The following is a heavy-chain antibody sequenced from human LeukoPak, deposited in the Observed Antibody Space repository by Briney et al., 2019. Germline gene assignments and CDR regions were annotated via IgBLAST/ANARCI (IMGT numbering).Heavy chain of an antibody. CDR3: ARSTMAPACMDV. CDR2: IYYSGST. J-gene: IGHJ6*02. V-gene: IGHV4-31*03. CDR1: GGSISSGGYS. D-gene: IGHD3-3*01. Sequence: SETLSLTCTVSGGSISSGGYSWSWIRQHPGKGLEWIGYIYYSGSTYYNPSLKSRVTISVDTSKNQFSLKLSSVTAADTAVYYCARSTMAPACMDVWGQGTTVTVSS.